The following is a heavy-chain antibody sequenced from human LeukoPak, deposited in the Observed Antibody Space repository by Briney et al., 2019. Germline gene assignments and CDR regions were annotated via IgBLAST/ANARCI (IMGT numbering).Heavy chain of an antibody. D-gene: IGHD6-19*01. Sequence: ASVKVSCKASGYTFTGYYMHWVRQAPGQGLEWMGWISPNSGDTNYAQKFQGRVTVTRDTSISTAYMELSRLGSDDTAVYYCARVGSSGWYVHPTLDYWGQGTLLTVSS. V-gene: IGHV1-2*02. J-gene: IGHJ4*02. CDR3: ARVGSSGWYVHPTLDY. CDR1: GYTFTGYY. CDR2: ISPNSGDT.